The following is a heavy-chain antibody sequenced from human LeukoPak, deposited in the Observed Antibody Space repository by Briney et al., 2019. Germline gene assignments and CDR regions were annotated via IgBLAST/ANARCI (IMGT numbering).Heavy chain of an antibody. J-gene: IGHJ4*02. Sequence: GGSLRLSCAASGFTFDDYAMHWVRQAPGKGLEWVSGISWNSGSIGYADSVKGRFTISRDNSKNTLYLQMNSLRAEDTAVYYCAKDRSYAWGYFDYWGQGTLVTVSS. V-gene: IGHV3-9*01. CDR3: AKDRSYAWGYFDY. D-gene: IGHD2-2*01. CDR2: ISWNSGSI. CDR1: GFTFDDYA.